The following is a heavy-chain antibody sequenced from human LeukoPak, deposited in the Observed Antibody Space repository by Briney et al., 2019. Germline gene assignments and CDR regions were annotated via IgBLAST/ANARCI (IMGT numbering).Heavy chain of an antibody. V-gene: IGHV1-2*02. J-gene: IGHJ6*02. D-gene: IGHD1-26*01. Sequence: ASVKVSCKASGGTFSSYAISWVRQAPGQGLEWMGWINPNSGGTNYAQKFQGRVTTTRDTSISTAYMELSRLRSDDTAVYYCARSGANYGMDVWGQGTTVTVSS. CDR2: INPNSGGT. CDR1: GGTFSSYA. CDR3: ARSGANYGMDV.